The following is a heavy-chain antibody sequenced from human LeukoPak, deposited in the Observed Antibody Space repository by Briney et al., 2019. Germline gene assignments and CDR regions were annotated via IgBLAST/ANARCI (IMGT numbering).Heavy chain of an antibody. V-gene: IGHV1-18*01. J-gene: IGHJ5*02. D-gene: IGHD6-13*01. Sequence: ASVKVSCKASRYRFTRYRISWVRQAPGQGLEWMGWISPYNSDTNYAQKFQDRVIMTTDTSTNTAYMELRSLRSDDTAVYYCARDQVFRIAATNTGRLLDPWGQGTLVTVSS. CDR3: ARDQVFRIAATNTGRLLDP. CDR1: RYRFTRYR. CDR2: ISPYNSDT.